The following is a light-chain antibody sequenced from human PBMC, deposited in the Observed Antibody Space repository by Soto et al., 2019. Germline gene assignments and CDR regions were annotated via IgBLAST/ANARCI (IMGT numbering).Light chain of an antibody. CDR1: QTVSSK. CDR2: GAS. V-gene: IGKV3-20*01. Sequence: EIVLTQSPATLSSSPGERATLSCRASQTVSSKLAWYQHKPGQAPRLLIYGASSRATGIPDRFSGSGSGTDFTLTISRLEPEDFAVYYCQQYGSSPGTFGQGTKVDIK. CDR3: QQYGSSPGT. J-gene: IGKJ1*01.